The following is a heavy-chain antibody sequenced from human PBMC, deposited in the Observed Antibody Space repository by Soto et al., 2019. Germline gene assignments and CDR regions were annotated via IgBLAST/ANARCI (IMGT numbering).Heavy chain of an antibody. V-gene: IGHV3-23*01. CDR3: AKGTDSSGYYSWFDP. CDR1: GFTFSSYA. CDR2: ISGSGGST. Sequence: GGSLRLSCAASGFTFSSYAMIGVRQAPGKGLEWVSAISGSGGSTYYADSVKGRFTISRDNSKNTLYLQMNSLRAEDTAVYYCAKGTDSSGYYSWFDPWGQGTLVTVSS. D-gene: IGHD3-22*01. J-gene: IGHJ5*02.